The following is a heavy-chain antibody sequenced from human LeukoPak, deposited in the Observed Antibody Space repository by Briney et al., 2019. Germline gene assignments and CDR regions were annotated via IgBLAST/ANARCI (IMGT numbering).Heavy chain of an antibody. D-gene: IGHD6-19*01. Sequence: GGSLRLSCAASGFTFSSYSMNWVRQAPGKGLEWVSSISSSSSYIYNADSVKGRFTISRDNAKNSLYLQMNSLRAEDTAVYYCARGQGPSIAVAGTPPPFDYWGQGTLVTVSS. CDR1: GFTFSSYS. CDR3: ARGQGPSIAVAGTPPPFDY. J-gene: IGHJ4*02. CDR2: ISSSSSYI. V-gene: IGHV3-21*01.